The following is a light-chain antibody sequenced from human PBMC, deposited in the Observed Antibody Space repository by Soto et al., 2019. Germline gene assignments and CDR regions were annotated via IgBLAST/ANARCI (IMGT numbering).Light chain of an antibody. CDR3: CSYAGSYTVV. J-gene: IGLJ2*01. CDR1: SSDVGGYNY. CDR2: DVT. V-gene: IGLV2-11*01. Sequence: QSALTQPRSVSGSPGQSVTISCTGTSSDVGGYNYVSWYQQHPGKVPKLIIYDVTKRPSGVPDRFSASKSGNTASLTISGLQAGDEADYYCCSYAGSYTVVFGGGTQLTVL.